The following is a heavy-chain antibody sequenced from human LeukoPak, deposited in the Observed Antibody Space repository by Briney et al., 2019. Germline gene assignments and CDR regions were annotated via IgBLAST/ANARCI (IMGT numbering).Heavy chain of an antibody. CDR2: ISAYNGNT. Sequence: ASVKVSYKASGYTFTSYGISWVRQAPGQGLEWMGWISAYNGNTNYAQKLQGRVTMPTDTSTSTAYMELRSLRSDDTAVYYCARELPELRFLGWLSYGIWFVSCGQGTLVGVSS. V-gene: IGHV1-18*01. J-gene: IGHJ5*01. D-gene: IGHD3-3*01. CDR3: ARELPELRFLGWLSYGIWFVS. CDR1: GYTFTSYG.